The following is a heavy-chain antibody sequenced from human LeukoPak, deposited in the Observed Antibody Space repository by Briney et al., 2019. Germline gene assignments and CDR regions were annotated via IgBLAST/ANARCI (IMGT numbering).Heavy chain of an antibody. CDR1: GFTFDDYG. J-gene: IGHJ3*02. V-gene: IGHV3-20*04. Sequence: PGGSLRHSCAASGFTFDDYGMSWVRQAPGKGLEWVSGINWNGGSTGYADSVKGRFTISRDNAKNSLYLQMNSLRAEDTALYYCASAQEQYSSSWDGAFDIWGQGTMVTVSS. CDR2: INWNGGST. CDR3: ASAQEQYSSSWDGAFDI. D-gene: IGHD6-13*01.